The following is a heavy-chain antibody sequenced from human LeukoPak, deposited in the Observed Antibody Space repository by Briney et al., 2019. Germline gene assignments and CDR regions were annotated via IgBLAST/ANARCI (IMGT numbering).Heavy chain of an antibody. Sequence: SETLSLTCTVSGGSISSSSYYWGWIRQPPVKGLEWIGSIYYSGSTYYNPSLKSRVTISVDTSKNQFSLKLSSVTAADTAVYYCARQGYCSGGSCYTADVSYYYYYMDVWGKGTTVTISS. V-gene: IGHV4-39*01. CDR1: GGSISSSSYY. CDR2: IYYSGST. J-gene: IGHJ6*03. D-gene: IGHD2-15*01. CDR3: ARQGYCSGGSCYTADVSYYYYYMDV.